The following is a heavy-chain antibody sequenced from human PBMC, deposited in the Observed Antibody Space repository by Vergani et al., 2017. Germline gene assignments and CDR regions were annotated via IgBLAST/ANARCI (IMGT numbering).Heavy chain of an antibody. CDR2: IQFDGSNQ. CDR3: AKHFRGWGIDY. J-gene: IGHJ4*03. Sequence: VQLVASGGGVVQRGGSLRLSCATSGFTLSNYDMQWIRQGPGKGLEFVAFIQFDGSNQYYADSVKGRFTLSRDFSKNTLYLQMNSLRTDDTATYYCAKHFRGWGIDYWGQGT. V-gene: IGHV3-30*02. CDR1: GFTLSNYD. D-gene: IGHD3-16*01.